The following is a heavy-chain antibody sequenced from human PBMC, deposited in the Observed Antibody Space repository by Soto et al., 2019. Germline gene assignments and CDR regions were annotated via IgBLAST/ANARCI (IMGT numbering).Heavy chain of an antibody. CDR1: GYTFTSYG. J-gene: IGHJ6*02. V-gene: IGHV1-18*04. CDR2: ISAYNGNT. Sequence: ASVKVSCKASGYTFTSYGISWVRQAPGQGLEWMGWISAYNGNTNYAQKLQGRVTMITDTSTSTAYMELRSLRSDDTAVYYCARGAAAGTNYYYYGMDVWGQGTTVTSP. CDR3: ARGAAAGTNYYYYGMDV. D-gene: IGHD6-13*01.